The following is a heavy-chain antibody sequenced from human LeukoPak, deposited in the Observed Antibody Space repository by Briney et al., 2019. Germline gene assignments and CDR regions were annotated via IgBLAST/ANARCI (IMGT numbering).Heavy chain of an antibody. CDR3: TTYGNRRFDY. V-gene: IGHV3-15*01. D-gene: IGHD1-14*01. CDR2: IQSKTDGGTI. CDR1: GHTFSNAW. Sequence: HGGSLRLSCAAYGHTFSNAWMIWVRQPPGKALVWVGRIQSKTDGGTIDYAAPVKGRFTISRDDSKDTVYLQMNSLKTEDTAVYYCTTYGNRRFDYWGQGTLVTVSS. J-gene: IGHJ4*02.